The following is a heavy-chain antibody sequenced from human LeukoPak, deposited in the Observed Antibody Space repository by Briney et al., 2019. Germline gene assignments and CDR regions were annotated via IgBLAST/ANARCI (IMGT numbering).Heavy chain of an antibody. J-gene: IGHJ4*02. Sequence: GGSLRLSCAASGFTFSSYSMNWVRQAPGKGLEWVSSISSSSSYIYYADSVKGRFTISRDNAKNSLYLQMNSLRAEDTAVYYCARGWWSSRGFDYWGQGTLVTVSS. CDR1: GFTFSSYS. V-gene: IGHV3-21*01. D-gene: IGHD6-13*01. CDR3: ARGWWSSRGFDY. CDR2: ISSSSSYI.